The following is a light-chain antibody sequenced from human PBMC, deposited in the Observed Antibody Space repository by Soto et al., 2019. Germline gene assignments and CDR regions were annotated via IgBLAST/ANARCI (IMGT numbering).Light chain of an antibody. Sequence: DIVLTQSPGTLSLSPGERATLSCRASQSFSSGYLAWYQQKPGQAPRLLIYGASTRATDIPDRFSGSESGTEFPLTISRLEPEDFAVYYCHQYGSSPPYPFGQGTKLEI. CDR3: HQYGSSPPYP. V-gene: IGKV3-20*01. J-gene: IGKJ2*01. CDR2: GAS. CDR1: QSFSSGY.